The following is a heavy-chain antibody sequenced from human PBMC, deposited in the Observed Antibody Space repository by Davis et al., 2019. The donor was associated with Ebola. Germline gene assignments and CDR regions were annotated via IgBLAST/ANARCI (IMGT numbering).Heavy chain of an antibody. CDR3: ARAVGATGGWFDP. V-gene: IGHV4-39*07. Sequence: MPSETLSLTCTVSGGSISSSSYYWGWIRQPPGKGLEWIGSIYYSGSTYYNPSPKSRVTISVDTSKNQFSLKLSSVTAADTAVYYCARAVGATGGWFDPWGQGTLVTVSS. J-gene: IGHJ5*02. CDR1: GGSISSSSYY. D-gene: IGHD1-26*01. CDR2: IYYSGST.